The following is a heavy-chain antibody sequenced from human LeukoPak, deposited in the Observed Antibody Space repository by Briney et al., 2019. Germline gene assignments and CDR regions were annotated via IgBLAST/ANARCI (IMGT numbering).Heavy chain of an antibody. CDR3: ATGCSGGSCPHDY. J-gene: IGHJ4*02. CDR1: GYTLTELS. CDR2: FDPEDGET. Sequence: ASVKVSCKVSGYTLTELSMHWVRQAPGKGLEWMGGFDPEDGETIYAQKFQGRVTMTEDTSTDAAYMELSSLRSEDTAVYYCATGCSGGSCPHDYWGQGTLVTVSS. D-gene: IGHD2-15*01. V-gene: IGHV1-24*01.